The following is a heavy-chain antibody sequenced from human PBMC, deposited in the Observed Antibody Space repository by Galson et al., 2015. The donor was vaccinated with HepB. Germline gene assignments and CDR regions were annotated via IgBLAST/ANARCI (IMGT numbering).Heavy chain of an antibody. J-gene: IGHJ6*02. CDR3: ARGRWPGSYLNEVYYYGMDV. Sequence: SETLSLTCAVYGGSFSGYYWSWIRQPPGKGLEWIGEINHSGSTNYNPSLKSRVTISVDTSKNQFSLKLSSVTAADTAVYYCARGRWPGSYLNEVYYYGMDVWGQGTTVTVSS. D-gene: IGHD3-10*01. V-gene: IGHV4-34*01. CDR2: INHSGST. CDR1: GGSFSGYY.